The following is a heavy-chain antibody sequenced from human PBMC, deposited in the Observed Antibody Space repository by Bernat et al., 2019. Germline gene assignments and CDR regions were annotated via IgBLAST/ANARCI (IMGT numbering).Heavy chain of an antibody. V-gene: IGHV1-69*01. J-gene: IGHJ4*02. CDR2: IIPIFGTA. CDR3: ARPISGTKEEYYFDY. D-gene: IGHD1-7*01. Sequence: QVQLVQSGAEVKKPGSSVKVSCKASGGTFSSYAISWVRKPPGQGLEWRGGIIPIFGTANYAQKFQGRVTITADESTSTAYMGLSSLSSEDTTVYYCARPISGTKEEYYFDYWGQGTLVTVSS. CDR1: GGTFSSYA.